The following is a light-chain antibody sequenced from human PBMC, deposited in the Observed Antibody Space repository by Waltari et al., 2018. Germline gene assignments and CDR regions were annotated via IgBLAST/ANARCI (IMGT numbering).Light chain of an antibody. CDR1: QDISNY. V-gene: IGKV1-33*01. J-gene: IGKJ4*02. CDR2: DAS. Sequence: DIQMTQSPSSLSSSVGDRATITCRASQDISNYLTWYQQKPGKAPKLLIYDASNLETGVPPRFSGSGSGTDFTFTISSLQPEDIATYYCQQYDNLPPLTFGGGTKVEIK. CDR3: QQYDNLPPLT.